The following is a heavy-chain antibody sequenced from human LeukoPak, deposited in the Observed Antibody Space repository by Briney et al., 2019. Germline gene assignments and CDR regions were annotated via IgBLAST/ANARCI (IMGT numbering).Heavy chain of an antibody. Sequence: YPSETLSLTCAVYGGSFSGYYWSWIRQPPGKGLEWIGEINHSGSTNYNPSLKSRVTISVDASKNQFSLKLSSVTAADTAVYYCARGYYDSSGYYLYWGQGTLVTVSS. CDR1: GGSFSGYY. J-gene: IGHJ4*02. CDR3: ARGYYDSSGYYLY. CDR2: INHSGST. D-gene: IGHD3-22*01. V-gene: IGHV4-34*01.